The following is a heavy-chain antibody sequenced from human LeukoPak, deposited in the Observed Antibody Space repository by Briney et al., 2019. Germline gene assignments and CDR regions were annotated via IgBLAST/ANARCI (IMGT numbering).Heavy chain of an antibody. CDR3: ARGYYDFWSGYSSYYFDS. D-gene: IGHD3-3*01. Sequence: SETLSLTCTVSGYSISSGYYRGWIRQPPGKGLEWIGSIYHSGSTYYNPSLKSRVTISVDTSKNQFSLKLSSVTAADTAVYYCARGYYDFWSGYSSYYFDSWGQGTLVTVSS. CDR2: IYHSGST. CDR1: GYSISSGYY. V-gene: IGHV4-38-2*02. J-gene: IGHJ4*02.